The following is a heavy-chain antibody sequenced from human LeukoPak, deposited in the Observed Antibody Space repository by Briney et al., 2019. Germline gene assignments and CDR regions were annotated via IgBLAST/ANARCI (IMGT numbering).Heavy chain of an antibody. Sequence: SEILSLTCTVSGGSISSGDYYWSWIRQPPGKGLEWIGYIYYSGSTYYNPSLKSRVTISVDTSKNQFSLKLSSVTAADTAVYYCAIGEPGEVSSSWTDYWGQGTLVTVSS. CDR3: AIGEPGEVSSSWTDY. V-gene: IGHV4-30-4*01. CDR2: IYYSGST. D-gene: IGHD6-13*01. J-gene: IGHJ4*02. CDR1: GGSISSGDYY.